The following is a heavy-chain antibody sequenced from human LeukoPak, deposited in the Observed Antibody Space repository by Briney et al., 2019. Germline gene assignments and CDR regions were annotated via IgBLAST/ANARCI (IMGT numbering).Heavy chain of an antibody. CDR1: GYSFTSYW. CDR3: ARPPFFKGFPPPFAFDI. V-gene: IGHV5-51*01. J-gene: IGHJ3*02. Sequence: GESLKISCKGSGYSFTSYWIGWVRQMPGKGLEWMGIIYPGVSDTRYSPSFQGQVTISADKSFSTAYLQWSSLKASDTAMYYCARPPFFKGFPPPFAFDIWGQGTMVTVSS. CDR2: IYPGVSDT. D-gene: IGHD3-3*01.